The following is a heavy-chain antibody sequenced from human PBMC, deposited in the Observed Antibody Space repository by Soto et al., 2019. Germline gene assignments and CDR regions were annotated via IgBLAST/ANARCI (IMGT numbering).Heavy chain of an antibody. D-gene: IGHD5-12*01. CDR1: GFTFSNYA. Sequence: EVQLLESGGGLVQPGGSLRLSCAASGFTFSNYAMHWVRQAPGKVLDRVSAISGSGGSTYYADSVKGRFTISRDNSRNKLYLQMRSLRAENTAVYYCATGTLGSGYALDSWGKGTLVPVSS. J-gene: IGHJ4*02. CDR2: ISGSGGST. CDR3: ATGTLGSGYALDS. V-gene: IGHV3-23*01.